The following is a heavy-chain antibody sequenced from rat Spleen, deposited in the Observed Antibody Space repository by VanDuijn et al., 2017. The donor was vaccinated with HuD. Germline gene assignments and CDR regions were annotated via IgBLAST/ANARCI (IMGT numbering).Heavy chain of an antibody. V-gene: IGHV2S75*01. CDR1: GFSLTNYG. CDR2: MWRGGST. Sequence: QVQLKESGPVLVQASETLSLTCTVSGFSLTNYGVIWVRQSPGKGLEWMGIMWRGGSTEYNSALKSRLSISRDTSKNHIFLKRNSLQSEDTATYHCARAPGNGYVMDAWGQGASVTVSS. D-gene: IGHD5-1*01. CDR3: ARAPGNGYVMDA. J-gene: IGHJ4*01.